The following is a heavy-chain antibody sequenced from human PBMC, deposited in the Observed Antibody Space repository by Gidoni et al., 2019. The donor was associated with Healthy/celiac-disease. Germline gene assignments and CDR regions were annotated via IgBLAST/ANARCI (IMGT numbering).Heavy chain of an antibody. CDR3: ARWLQSGPDY. J-gene: IGHJ4*02. CDR2: IYYSGST. Sequence: QLQLQESGPGLVKPSETLSLTCTVSGGSIRSSSYYWGWIRQPPGKGLEWIGSIYYSGSTYYNPSLKSRVTISVDTSKNQFSLKLSSVTAADTAVYYCARWLQSGPDYWGQGTLVTVSS. CDR1: GGSIRSSSYY. D-gene: IGHD5-12*01. V-gene: IGHV4-39*01.